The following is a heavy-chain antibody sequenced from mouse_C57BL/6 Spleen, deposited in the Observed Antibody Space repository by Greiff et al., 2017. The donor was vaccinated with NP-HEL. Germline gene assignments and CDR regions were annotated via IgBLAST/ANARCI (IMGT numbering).Heavy chain of an antibody. CDR2: ISYDGSN. Sequence: EVQLQESGPGLVKPSQSLSLTCSVTGYSITSGYYWNWIRQFPGNKLEWMGYISYDGSNNYNPSLKNRISITRDTSKNQFFLKLNSVTTEDTATYYYEREDRYSRFAYWGQGTLVTVSA. V-gene: IGHV3-6*01. CDR1: GYSITSGYY. CDR3: EREDRYSRFAY. J-gene: IGHJ3*01. D-gene: IGHD2-3*01.